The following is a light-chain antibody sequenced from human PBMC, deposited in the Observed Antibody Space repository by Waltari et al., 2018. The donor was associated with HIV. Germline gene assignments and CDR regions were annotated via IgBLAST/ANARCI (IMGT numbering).Light chain of an antibody. CDR2: EDI. Sequence: SYELTQPPSVSVSPGQTARITCSGDTLQKKYAHSYQQKSGQAPVLVIYEDIKRPSGIPERFSGSSSGTVAILTISGAQVEDEADYYCYSTESSGTHRVFGGGTKLTVL. V-gene: IGLV3-10*01. CDR3: YSTESSGTHRV. CDR1: TLQKKY. J-gene: IGLJ3*02.